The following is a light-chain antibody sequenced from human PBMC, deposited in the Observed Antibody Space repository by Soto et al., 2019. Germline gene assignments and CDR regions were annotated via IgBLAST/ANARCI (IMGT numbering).Light chain of an antibody. CDR3: HHYRSPRLT. CDR1: QNVTNSN. Sequence: VLTQSPGTLSVSPGQRGTLSCRASQNVTNSNLAWYQQKPGQAPKLLIYAASTRATGIPERFSGSGSVTDFTLTISRLETEDFAVYYCHHYRSPRLTFGPWTKVD. J-gene: IGKJ3*01. V-gene: IGKV3-20*01. CDR2: AAS.